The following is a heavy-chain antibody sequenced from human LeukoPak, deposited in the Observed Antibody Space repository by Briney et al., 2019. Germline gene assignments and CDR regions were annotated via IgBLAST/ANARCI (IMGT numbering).Heavy chain of an antibody. Sequence: SETLSLTCTGSGVSISSYYWSWLRQPPGKALEWIGYIYYSGSTNYNPSLKSRVTISVDTSKNQFSLKLSSVTAADTAVYYCARISADRYFDWLSASDYYYYYGMDVWGQGTTVTVSS. V-gene: IGHV4-59*08. D-gene: IGHD3-9*01. CDR3: ARISADRYFDWLSASDYYYYYGMDV. CDR2: IYYSGST. J-gene: IGHJ6*02. CDR1: GVSISSYY.